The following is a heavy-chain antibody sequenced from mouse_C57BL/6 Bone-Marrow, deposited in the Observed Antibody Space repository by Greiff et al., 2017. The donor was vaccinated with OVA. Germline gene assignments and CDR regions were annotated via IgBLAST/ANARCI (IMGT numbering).Heavy chain of an antibody. Sequence: VQLQQSGAELVRPGASVTLSCKASGYTFTDYEMHWVKQTPVHGLEWIGAIDPETGGTAYNQKFKGKAILTADKSSSTAYMELRSLTSEDSAVYYCTREEGPNWAWFAYWGQGTLVTVSA. D-gene: IGHD4-1*01. CDR1: GYTFTDYE. CDR3: TREEGPNWAWFAY. V-gene: IGHV1-15*01. J-gene: IGHJ3*01. CDR2: IDPETGGT.